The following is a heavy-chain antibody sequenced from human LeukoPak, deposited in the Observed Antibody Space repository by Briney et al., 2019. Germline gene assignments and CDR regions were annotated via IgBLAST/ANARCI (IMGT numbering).Heavy chain of an antibody. Sequence: GASVKVSCKASGYTFTSYDINWVRQATGQGLEWMGWMNPNSGNTGYAQKFQGRVTITRNTSISTAYMELSSLRSEDTAVYYCASNPDSSGYWWFDPWGQGTLVTVSS. CDR3: ASNPDSSGYWWFDP. J-gene: IGHJ5*02. V-gene: IGHV1-8*03. D-gene: IGHD3-22*01. CDR1: GYTFTSYD. CDR2: MNPNSGNT.